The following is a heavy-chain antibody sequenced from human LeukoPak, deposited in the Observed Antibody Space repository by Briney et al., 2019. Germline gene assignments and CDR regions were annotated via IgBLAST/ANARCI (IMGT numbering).Heavy chain of an antibody. V-gene: IGHV4-4*07. J-gene: IGHJ6*02. D-gene: IGHD6-6*01. Sequence: SETLSLTCTVSGGSISSYYWSWIRQPAGKGLEWIGRIYTSGSTNYNPSLKSRVTMSVDTSKNQFSLKLSSVTAADTAVYYCASLPRYSSSSSYYYYYGMDVWGQGTTVTVSS. CDR1: GGSISSYY. CDR3: ASLPRYSSSSSYYYYYGMDV. CDR2: IYTSGST.